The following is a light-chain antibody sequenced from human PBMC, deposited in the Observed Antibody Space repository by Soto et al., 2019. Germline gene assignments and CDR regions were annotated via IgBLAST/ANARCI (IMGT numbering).Light chain of an antibody. J-gene: IGKJ3*01. CDR2: AAS. V-gene: IGKV1-27*01. Sequence: DIQMTQSPSSLSASVGDRVTITCRASQGISNYLAWYQQKPGKVPKLLIYAASTLQSGVPSRFSGSGSGTDFTLTISSLLPEDVSTYYCQKYNSAQFAFGPGNTVDIK. CDR1: QGISNY. CDR3: QKYNSAQFA.